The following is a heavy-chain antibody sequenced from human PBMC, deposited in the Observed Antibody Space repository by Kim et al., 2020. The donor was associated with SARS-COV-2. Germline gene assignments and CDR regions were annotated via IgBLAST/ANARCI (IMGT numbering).Heavy chain of an antibody. V-gene: IGHV3-66*01. CDR1: GFTVSSNY. CDR2: IYSGGST. CDR3: ARDKAGTHGMDV. Sequence: GGSLRLSCAASGFTVSSNYMSWVRQAPGKGLEWVSVIYSGGSTYYADSVKDRFTISRDNSKNTLYLQMNSLRAEDTAVYYCARDKAGTHGMDVWGQGTTVTVSS. J-gene: IGHJ6*02. D-gene: IGHD6-19*01.